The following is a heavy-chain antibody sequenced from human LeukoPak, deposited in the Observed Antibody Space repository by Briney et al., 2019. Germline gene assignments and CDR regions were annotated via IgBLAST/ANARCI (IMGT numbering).Heavy chain of an antibody. D-gene: IGHD2/OR15-2a*01. J-gene: IGHJ5*02. CDR2: TYFRSKWYN. V-gene: IGHV6-1*01. CDR3: ANFYLDT. Sequence: SQTLSLTCAISGDTVSSNSAAWNWIRQSPSRGLEWLGRTYFRSKWYNAYAESVKGRISINPDTSKNQFSLQLNSVNPEDTAVYYCANFYLDTWSQGSLVTVSS. CDR1: GDTVSSNSAA.